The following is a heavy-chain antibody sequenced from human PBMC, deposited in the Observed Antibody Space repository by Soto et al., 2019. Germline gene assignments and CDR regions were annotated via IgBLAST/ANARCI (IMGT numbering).Heavy chain of an antibody. CDR1: GFTVSSNY. V-gene: IGHV3-66*01. J-gene: IGHJ4*02. CDR3: ARDPHPLIYGGNPIVYFDY. CDR2: IYSGGST. Sequence: GGSLRLSCAASGFTVSSNYMSWVRQAPGKGLEWVSVIYSGGSTYYADSVKGRFTISRDNSKNTLYLQMNSLRAEDTAVYYCARDPHPLIYGGNPIVYFDYWGQGT. D-gene: IGHD4-17*01.